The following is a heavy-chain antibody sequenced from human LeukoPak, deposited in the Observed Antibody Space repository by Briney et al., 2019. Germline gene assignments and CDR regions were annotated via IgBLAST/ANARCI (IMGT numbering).Heavy chain of an antibody. J-gene: IGHJ1*01. Sequence: GASVKVSCKASGYTFTGYGISWVRQAPGQGLEWMGWISPYNGNTNYAQNLQGRVTMTTDTSTSTAYMELSSLRSEDTAVYYCARVWADSSSWPAAEYFQHWGQGTLVTVSS. CDR2: ISPYNGNT. D-gene: IGHD6-13*01. CDR3: ARVWADSSSWPAAEYFQH. CDR1: GYTFTGYG. V-gene: IGHV1-18*01.